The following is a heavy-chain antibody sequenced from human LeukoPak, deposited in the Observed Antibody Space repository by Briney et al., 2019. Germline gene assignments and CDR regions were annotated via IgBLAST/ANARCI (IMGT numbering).Heavy chain of an antibody. D-gene: IGHD6-19*01. CDR1: GYTFTSSG. V-gene: IGHV1-18*01. Sequence: ASVKVSCKASGYTFTSSGISWVRQAPGQGLEWMGWISAYSGNTNYAQKLQGRVTMTTDTSTSTAYMELRSLRSDDTAVYYCARDRWDLSSSGWFTFDYWGQGTLVTVSS. CDR2: ISAYSGNT. J-gene: IGHJ4*02. CDR3: ARDRWDLSSSGWFTFDY.